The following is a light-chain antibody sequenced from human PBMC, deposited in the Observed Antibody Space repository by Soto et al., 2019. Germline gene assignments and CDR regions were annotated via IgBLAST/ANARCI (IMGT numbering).Light chain of an antibody. CDR1: QYINTR. Sequence: EIVLTHSPATLSSFPGDRVTLSCRASQYINTRLAWYQHRPGQAPRLLIYQTSIRAAGIPARFSASGSGRDLTLTISDVQPEDFAVYYCQQYGRSYLTVGPGTQVDIK. J-gene: IGKJ3*01. CDR3: QQYGRSYLT. V-gene: IGKV3D-11*03. CDR2: QTS.